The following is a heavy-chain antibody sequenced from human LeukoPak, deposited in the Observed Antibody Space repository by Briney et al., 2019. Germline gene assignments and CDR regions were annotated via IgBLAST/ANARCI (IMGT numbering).Heavy chain of an antibody. J-gene: IGHJ3*02. CDR3: AKDNNWNYHLGAFDI. CDR2: ISGSGGST. CDR1: GFTFSSYS. D-gene: IGHD1-7*01. Sequence: GGSLRLSCAASGFTFSSYSMNWVRQAPGKGLEWVSAISGSGGSTYYADSVKGRFTISRDNSKNTLYLQMNSLRAEDTAVYYCAKDNNWNYHLGAFDIWGQGTMVTVSS. V-gene: IGHV3-23*01.